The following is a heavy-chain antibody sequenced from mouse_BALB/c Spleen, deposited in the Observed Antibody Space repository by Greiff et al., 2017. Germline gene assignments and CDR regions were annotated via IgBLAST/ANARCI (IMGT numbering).Heavy chain of an antibody. D-gene: IGHD2-2*01. CDR3: AREEGLPYYFDY. V-gene: IGHV4-1*02. CDR2: INPDSSTI. J-gene: IGHJ2*01. CDR1: GFDFSRYW. Sequence: EVKLLESGGGLVQPGGSLKLSCAASGFDFSRYWMSWVRQAPGKGLEWIGEINPDSSTINYTPSLKDKFIISRDNAKNTLYLQMSKVRSEDTALYYCAREEGLPYYFDYWGQGTTLTVSS.